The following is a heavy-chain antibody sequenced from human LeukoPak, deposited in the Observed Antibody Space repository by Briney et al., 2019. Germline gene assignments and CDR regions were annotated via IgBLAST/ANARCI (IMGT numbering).Heavy chain of an antibody. J-gene: IGHJ5*02. D-gene: IGHD3-10*01. CDR3: ARVITMVRGVISWFDP. V-gene: IGHV1-69*04. Sequence: ASVKVSCKASGGTFSSYAISWVRQAPGQGLEWMGRIIPILGIASYAQKFQGRVTITADKSTSTAYMELSSLRSEDTAVYYCARVITMVRGVISWFDPWGQGTLVTVSS. CDR2: IIPILGIA. CDR1: GGTFSSYA.